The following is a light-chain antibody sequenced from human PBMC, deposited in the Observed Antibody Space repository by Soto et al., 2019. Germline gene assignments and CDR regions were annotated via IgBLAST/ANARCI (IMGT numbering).Light chain of an antibody. CDR1: QSLLHSNGYNY. CDR2: LGS. CDR3: MQSLHTPLT. J-gene: IGKJ4*01. V-gene: IGKV2-28*01. Sequence: DIVMTQSPLSLPVTPGEPASISCRSSQSLLHSNGYNYLDWYLQKPGQSPQLLIYLGSNLASGVPDRFSGSGSGTDCTLKISRVEAEDCGVYYCMQSLHTPLTFGGGTQVEIK.